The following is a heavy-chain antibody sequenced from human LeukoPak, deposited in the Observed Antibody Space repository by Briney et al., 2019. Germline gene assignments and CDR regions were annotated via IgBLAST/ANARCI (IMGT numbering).Heavy chain of an antibody. CDR3: ARANPQQQLAFDY. J-gene: IGHJ4*02. V-gene: IGHV4-34*01. CDR1: GGSFSGYY. Sequence: SETLSLTCAVYGGSFSGYYWSWIRQPPGKGLEWIGEINHSGSTNYNPSLKSRVTISVDTSKNQFSLKLSSVTAADTAVYYCARANPQQQLAFDYWGQGTLVTVPS. D-gene: IGHD6-13*01. CDR2: INHSGST.